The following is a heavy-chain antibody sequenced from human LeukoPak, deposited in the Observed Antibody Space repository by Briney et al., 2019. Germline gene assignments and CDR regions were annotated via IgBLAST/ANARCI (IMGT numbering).Heavy chain of an antibody. J-gene: IGHJ4*02. CDR2: ISGSGGST. CDR1: GCTFSSYA. V-gene: IGHV3-23*01. Sequence: GGSLRLSCAASGCTFSSYAMSWVRQAPGKGLEWVSAISGSGGSTYYADSVKGRFTISRDNSKNTLYLQMNSLRAEDTAVYYCAKDSVFDSSGWYAAFDYWGQGTLVTVSS. CDR3: AKDSVFDSSGWYAAFDY. D-gene: IGHD6-19*01.